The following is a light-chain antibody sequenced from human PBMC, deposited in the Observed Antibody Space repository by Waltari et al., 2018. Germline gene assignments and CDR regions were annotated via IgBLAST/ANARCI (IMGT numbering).Light chain of an antibody. Sequence: QSALTQPASVSGSPGQSITISCTGTSSDVGGYNSVSWYQQHPGKAPKVMIYDVSNRPSGVSNRFSGSKSGNMASLTISGLQAEDEAEYYCSSHTSNSIVVFGGGTKLTVL. CDR3: SSHTSNSIVV. J-gene: IGLJ2*01. CDR2: DVS. CDR1: SSDVGGYNS. V-gene: IGLV2-14*03.